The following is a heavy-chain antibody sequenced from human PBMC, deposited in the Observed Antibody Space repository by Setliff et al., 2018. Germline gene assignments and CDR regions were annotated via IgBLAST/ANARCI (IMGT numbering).Heavy chain of an antibody. Sequence: NPSETLSLTCTVSGGSINNYYWSWIRQSPGKGLEWIGYIDTSGSTDYNPSLKSRVTILIDKSKNQFSLNLTSVTAADTAVYYCARARSLDFDYWGQGMLVTVSS. CDR3: ARARSLDFDY. CDR1: GGSINNYY. CDR2: IDTSGST. J-gene: IGHJ4*02. V-gene: IGHV4-4*08.